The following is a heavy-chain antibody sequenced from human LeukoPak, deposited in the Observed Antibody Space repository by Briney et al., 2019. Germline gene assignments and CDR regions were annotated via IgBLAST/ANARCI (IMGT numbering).Heavy chain of an antibody. Sequence: GGSLRLSCAASGFTFSMYSMAWVRQAPGKGLEWVSVINDRGGYIQDADSVKGRFTISRVNSQNTLFLEMNSLRVEDTAVYYCVRERDRGIEVADDFDYWGQGTLVTVSS. CDR1: GFTFSMYS. J-gene: IGHJ4*02. CDR3: VRERDRGIEVADDFDY. V-gene: IGHV3-23*01. D-gene: IGHD6-19*01. CDR2: INDRGGYI.